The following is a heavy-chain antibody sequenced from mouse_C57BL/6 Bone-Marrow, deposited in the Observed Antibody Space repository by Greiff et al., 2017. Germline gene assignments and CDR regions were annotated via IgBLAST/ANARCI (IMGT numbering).Heavy chain of an antibody. Sequence: VQLQPSGAELVKPGASVKMSCKASGYTFTTYPIERMKQNHGKSLEWIGNFHPYNDDTKYNEKFKGKATLTVEKSSSPVYLELSRLTSDDSAVYDCASYGYDGDAWFAYWGQGTLVTVSA. V-gene: IGHV1-47*01. D-gene: IGHD2-2*01. J-gene: IGHJ3*01. CDR3: ASYGYDGDAWFAY. CDR1: GYTFTTYP. CDR2: FHPYNDDT.